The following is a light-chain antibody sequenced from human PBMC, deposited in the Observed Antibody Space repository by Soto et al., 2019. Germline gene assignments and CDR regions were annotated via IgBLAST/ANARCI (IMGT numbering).Light chain of an antibody. J-gene: IGLJ1*01. CDR3: SSYTSSSTLSYA. V-gene: IGLV2-14*01. CDR2: EVS. Sequence: QSVLTQPASVSGSPGQSITISCTGTSSDVGGYNYVSWYQQHPGKAPKLMIYEVSNRPSGVSNRFSGSKSGNTASLTISGLQAEDEADYYCSSYTSSSTLSYAFGTGTKVTGL. CDR1: SSDVGGYNY.